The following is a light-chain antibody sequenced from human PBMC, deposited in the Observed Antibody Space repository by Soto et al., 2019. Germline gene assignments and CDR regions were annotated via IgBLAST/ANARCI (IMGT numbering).Light chain of an antibody. CDR1: QSVPRSY. V-gene: IGKV3-20*01. Sequence: IVLTQSPGTLSLSPGERATLSCRASQSVPRSYLAWYQQKPGQAPRILIYGTSSRATGIPDRFSGSGSGTDFTLTISRLEPEDFAVYYCQQYNKWPPITFGQGTRLEI. CDR2: GTS. J-gene: IGKJ5*01. CDR3: QQYNKWPPIT.